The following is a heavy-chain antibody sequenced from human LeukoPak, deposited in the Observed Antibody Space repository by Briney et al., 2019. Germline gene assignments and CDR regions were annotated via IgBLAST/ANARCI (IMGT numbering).Heavy chain of an antibody. V-gene: IGHV1-2*02. CDR3: ARGHDYGDYLFDY. CDR2: INPNSGGT. Sequence: ASVKVSCKASGYTFTGYYMHWVRQAPGQGLEWMGWINPNSGGTNYAQKFQGRVTMTRDTSISTAYMELSRLRSDDTAVYYCARGHDYGDYLFDYWGQGTLVTVSS. CDR1: GYTFTGYY. J-gene: IGHJ4*02. D-gene: IGHD4-17*01.